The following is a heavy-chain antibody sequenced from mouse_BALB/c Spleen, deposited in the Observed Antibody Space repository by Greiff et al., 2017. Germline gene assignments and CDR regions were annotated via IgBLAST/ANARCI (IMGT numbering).Heavy chain of an antibody. CDR1: GFSLSTYGIG. CDR3: ARIVGTHFDY. CDR2: IWWNDNK. Sequence: QVTLKESGPGILQPSQTLSLTCSFSGFSLSTYGIGVGWIRQPSGKGLEWLAHIWWNDNKYYNTALKSRLTISKDTSNNQVFLKIASVDTADTATYYCARIVGTHFDYWGQGTTLTVSS. J-gene: IGHJ2*01. V-gene: IGHV8-11*01. D-gene: IGHD2-14*01.